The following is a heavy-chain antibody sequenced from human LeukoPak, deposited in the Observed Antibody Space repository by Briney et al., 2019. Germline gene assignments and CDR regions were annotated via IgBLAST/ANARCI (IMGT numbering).Heavy chain of an antibody. J-gene: IGHJ4*02. CDR1: GGSISSSGYY. CDR2: ISYTGTT. Sequence: PSETLSLTCGVSGGSISSSGYYWAWIRQPPGTGLEWIGSISYTGTTYYNPSLKSRLTISADRSKNQFSRKLTSVTAADTAVYYCARRRIVDTIDYWGQGTLVTVSS. V-gene: IGHV4-39*01. CDR3: ARRRIVDTIDY. D-gene: IGHD1-26*01.